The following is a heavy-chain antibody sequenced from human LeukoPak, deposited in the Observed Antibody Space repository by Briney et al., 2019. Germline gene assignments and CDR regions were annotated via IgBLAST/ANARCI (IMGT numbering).Heavy chain of an antibody. V-gene: IGHV4-59*01. CDR2: IYYSGST. CDR3: ARVRCSGGSCPYYYYYYYMDV. D-gene: IGHD2-15*01. J-gene: IGHJ6*03. Sequence: SETLSLTCTASGGSISSYYWSWIRQPPGKGLEWIGYIYYSGSTNYNPSLKSRGTISVDTSKNQFSLKLSSVTAADTAVYYCARVRCSGGSCPYYYYYYYMDVWGKGTTVTVSS. CDR1: GGSISSYY.